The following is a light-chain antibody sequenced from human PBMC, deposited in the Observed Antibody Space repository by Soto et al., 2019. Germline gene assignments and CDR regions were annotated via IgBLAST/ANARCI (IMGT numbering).Light chain of an antibody. CDR1: QSISNN. Sequence: EIVLTQSPATLSLSPGERATLSCRASQSISNNLAWYQQKPGQAPRLVIYSAFTRATGIPARFSGSGSGTDFTLTISSLEPEDFAVYYCQQRSNWPLTFGGGTKVDIK. J-gene: IGKJ4*01. V-gene: IGKV3-11*01. CDR3: QQRSNWPLT. CDR2: SAF.